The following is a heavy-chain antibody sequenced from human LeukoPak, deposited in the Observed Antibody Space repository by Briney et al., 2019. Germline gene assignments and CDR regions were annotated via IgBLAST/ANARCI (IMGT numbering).Heavy chain of an antibody. D-gene: IGHD3-3*01. CDR1: GYTFTGYY. CDR3: ARVEVRFVEWLGAWWFDP. J-gene: IGHJ5*02. Sequence: ASVKVSCKASGYTFTGYYMHLVRQAPGQGLEWMGGINPNSGGTNYAQKFQGRVTMTRDTSISTAYMELSRLRSDDTAVYYCARVEVRFVEWLGAWWFDPWGQGTLVTVSS. CDR2: INPNSGGT. V-gene: IGHV1-2*02.